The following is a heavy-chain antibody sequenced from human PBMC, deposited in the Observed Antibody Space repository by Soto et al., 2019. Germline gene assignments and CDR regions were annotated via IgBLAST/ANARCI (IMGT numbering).Heavy chain of an antibody. Sequence: QVRLVQSGAEVKKPGSSVKVSCKASGGAFSDYAFSWVRQAPGQGLEWLGGIMPIFRAPDYAQKFQGRVTITADECTRTAYMEMNSLRSEDTAVYYCASWLKGPDIGNYYYGMDVWGQGTTVTVS. CDR1: GGAFSDYA. J-gene: IGHJ6*02. CDR2: IMPIFRAP. CDR3: ASWLKGPDIGNYYYGMDV. D-gene: IGHD2-15*01. V-gene: IGHV1-69*12.